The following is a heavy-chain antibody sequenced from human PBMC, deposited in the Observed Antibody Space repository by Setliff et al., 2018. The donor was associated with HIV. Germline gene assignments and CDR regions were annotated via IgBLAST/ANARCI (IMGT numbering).Heavy chain of an antibody. J-gene: IGHJ5*02. CDR2: INTDGSGA. CDR1: GFSINDYD. Sequence: TGGSLRLSCVASGFSINDYDMNWVRQAPGKGLVWVSYINTDGSGATYADSVKGRFTISRDNAKNTLYLQMNSLRVEDTAVYYCARDRPHSWFDPWGQGTLVTVSS. CDR3: ARDRPHSWFDP. V-gene: IGHV3-74*01.